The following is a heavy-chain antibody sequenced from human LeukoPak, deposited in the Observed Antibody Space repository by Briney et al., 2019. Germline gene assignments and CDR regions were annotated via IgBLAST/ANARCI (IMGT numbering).Heavy chain of an antibody. Sequence: SETLSLTCTVSAGSINGYYWSWIRQPPGKGLEWIGYIYYSGSTNYNPSLKSRVTISVDTSKNQFSLKLSYVTAADTAVYYCAREYWNDYWGQGSLVTVSS. CDR2: IYYSGST. D-gene: IGHD1-1*01. CDR3: AREYWNDY. J-gene: IGHJ4*02. V-gene: IGHV4-59*01. CDR1: AGSINGYY.